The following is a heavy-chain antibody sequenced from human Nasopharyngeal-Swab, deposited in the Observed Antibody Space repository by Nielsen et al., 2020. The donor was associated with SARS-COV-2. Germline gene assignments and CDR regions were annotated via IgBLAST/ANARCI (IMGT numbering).Heavy chain of an antibody. V-gene: IGHV3-74*01. CDR1: GFSFRSYW. D-gene: IGHD3-22*01. Sequence: GESLKISCAASGFSFRSYWMHWVRQAPGKGPVWVSCINSDGTTTRYADSVKGRFTVSRDNAKNSLYLEMNSLRAEDTAVYYCLRGDRRDYWGPGTLVSVSS. CDR3: LRGDRRDY. J-gene: IGHJ4*02. CDR2: INSDGTTT.